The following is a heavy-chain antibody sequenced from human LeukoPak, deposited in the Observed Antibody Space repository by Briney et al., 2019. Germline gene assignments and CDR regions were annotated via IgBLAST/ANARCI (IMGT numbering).Heavy chain of an antibody. D-gene: IGHD6-13*01. J-gene: IGHJ4*02. Sequence: GESLKISCKGSGYSFTSYWIGWVRQMPGKGLEWMGIIYPGDSDTRYSPSFQGQVTISADKSISTAYLQWSSLMASDTAMYYCARQGKQQLVTLDYWGQGTLVTVSS. CDR1: GYSFTSYW. CDR3: ARQGKQQLVTLDY. CDR2: IYPGDSDT. V-gene: IGHV5-51*01.